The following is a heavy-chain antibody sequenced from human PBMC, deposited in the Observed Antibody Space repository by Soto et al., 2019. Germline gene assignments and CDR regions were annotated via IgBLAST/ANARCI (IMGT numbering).Heavy chain of an antibody. CDR1: GGSITSTNW. CDR2: VYHSGNT. D-gene: IGHD3-22*01. Sequence: PSQTLSLTCAVSGGSITSTNWWSWVRQPPGEGLEWIGEVYHSGNTNYNPSLKSRVTISVDKSKSQFSLKLTSVTAADTAAYYCAKADDSSAPGYWGQGTLVTVSS. J-gene: IGHJ4*02. CDR3: AKADDSSAPGY. V-gene: IGHV4-4*02.